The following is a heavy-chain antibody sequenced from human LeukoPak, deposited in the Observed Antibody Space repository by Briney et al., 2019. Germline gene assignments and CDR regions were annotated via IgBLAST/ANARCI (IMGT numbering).Heavy chain of an antibody. J-gene: IGHJ4*02. CDR1: GFTFSSYW. Sequence: GGSLRLSCAASGFTFSSYWMSWVRQAPGKGLEWVANINEHGGDMYYVGSVKGRFTISRDNAKNSLYLQMNSLRADDTAVYYCARDLFTEGEDYGGQGTLVTVSS. D-gene: IGHD3-16*01. CDR2: INEHGGDM. CDR3: ARDLFTEGEDY. V-gene: IGHV3-7*01.